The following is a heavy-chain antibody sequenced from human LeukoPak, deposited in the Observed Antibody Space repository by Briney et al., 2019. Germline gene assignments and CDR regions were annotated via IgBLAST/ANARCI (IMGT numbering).Heavy chain of an antibody. D-gene: IGHD3-9*01. V-gene: IGHV3-11*06. Sequence: PGGSLRLSCAASGFTFSDYYMSWIRQAPGKGLEWVSSISSSSSYIYYEDSVKGRFTISRDNAKNSLYLQMNSLRAEDTAVYYCARDLTYYDILTGYSDGWFDPWGQGTLVTVSS. CDR1: GFTFSDYY. CDR3: ARDLTYYDILTGYSDGWFDP. J-gene: IGHJ5*02. CDR2: ISSSSSYI.